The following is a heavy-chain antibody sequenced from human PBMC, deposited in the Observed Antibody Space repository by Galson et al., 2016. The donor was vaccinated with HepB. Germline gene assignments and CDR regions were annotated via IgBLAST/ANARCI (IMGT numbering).Heavy chain of an antibody. D-gene: IGHD5-24*01. CDR1: GYNFNSHW. Sequence: QSGAEVKKPGESLKISCKGSGYNFNSHWIGWVRQMPGKGLEWMGIIYPTDSDTRYSPSFQGQVTMSVDKSTSTVYLQWSSLKASDTATYYCARNGGYNFNYVYYFAVWGKGTPVTVSS. J-gene: IGHJ6*03. CDR3: ARNGGYNFNYVYYFAV. V-gene: IGHV5-51*03. CDR2: IYPTDSDT.